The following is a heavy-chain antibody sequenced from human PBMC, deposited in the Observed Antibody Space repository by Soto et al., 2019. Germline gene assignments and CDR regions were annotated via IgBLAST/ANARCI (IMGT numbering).Heavy chain of an antibody. CDR2: IGIGSSTK. Sequence: PGGSLRLSCAASGFTFRNYGMNWVRQAPGKGLEWVSYIGIGSSTKYYTDSVNGRFTISRDNAKNSLYLQMNGLRAEDTAVCYCAKKLKIGTTRGSYFDDWGQGTLVTVSS. V-gene: IGHV3-48*01. CDR3: AKKLKIGTTRGSYFDD. J-gene: IGHJ4*02. CDR1: GFTFRNYG. D-gene: IGHD1-1*01.